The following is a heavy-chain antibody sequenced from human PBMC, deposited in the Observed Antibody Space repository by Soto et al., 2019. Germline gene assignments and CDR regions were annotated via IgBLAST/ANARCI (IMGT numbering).Heavy chain of an antibody. CDR1: GFTFSSYG. CDR3: ARDRAWVLECTNGVCYTREEYYYYGMDV. Sequence: GGSLRLSCAASGFTFSSYGMHWVRQAPGKGLEWVAVIWYDGSNKYYADSVKGRFTISRDNSKNTLYLQMNSLRAEDTAVYYCARDRAWVLECTNGVCYTREEYYYYGMDVWGQGTTVTVSS. J-gene: IGHJ6*02. D-gene: IGHD2-8*01. CDR2: IWYDGSNK. V-gene: IGHV3-33*01.